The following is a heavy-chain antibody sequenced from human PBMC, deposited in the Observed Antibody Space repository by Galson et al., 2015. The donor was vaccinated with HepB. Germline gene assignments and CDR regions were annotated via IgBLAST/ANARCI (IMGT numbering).Heavy chain of an antibody. V-gene: IGHV1-69*13. CDR3: ASLGFYYDTGGYFPRENAIDI. CDR1: GDTFRNYA. CDR2: IIPFFGTT. D-gene: IGHD3-22*01. Sequence: SAKVSCKASGDTFRNYAFNWVREAPGQGLEWMGVIIPFFGTTNYAQKFQGRVTITADESTTTAYLELSSLRYEDTAAYYCASLGFYYDTGGYFPRENAIDIWGQGTTVTVFS. J-gene: IGHJ3*02.